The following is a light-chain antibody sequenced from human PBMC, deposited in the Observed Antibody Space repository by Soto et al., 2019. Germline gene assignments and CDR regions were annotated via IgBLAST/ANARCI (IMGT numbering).Light chain of an antibody. Sequence: EIVLTQSPGTLSLSPGERVTLSCRASQSVSSSYLAWYQQKPGQAPRLLIYGASRRATGIPDRFSGSESGTDFTLTISRLEPEDFAVYYCQQYGSSPHTFGRGTKLEI. CDR1: QSVSSSY. CDR3: QQYGSSPHT. V-gene: IGKV3-20*01. CDR2: GAS. J-gene: IGKJ2*01.